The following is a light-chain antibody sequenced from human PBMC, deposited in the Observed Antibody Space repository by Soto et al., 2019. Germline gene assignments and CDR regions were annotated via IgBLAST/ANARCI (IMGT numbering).Light chain of an antibody. V-gene: IGKV1-27*01. CDR1: QAINNY. CDR2: AAS. CDR3: QKYNSVPLT. J-gene: IGKJ4*01. Sequence: DIQMTQSPSSLSASVGDRVTITCRASQAINNYLAWYQQKPGKVPKLLIFAASGLHSGFPSRFSGSGSGTDFTLTISSLQPEDAATYYCQKYNSVPLTFGGGTKVEIK.